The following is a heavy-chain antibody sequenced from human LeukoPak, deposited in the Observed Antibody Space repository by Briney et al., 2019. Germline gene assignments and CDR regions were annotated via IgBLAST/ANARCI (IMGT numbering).Heavy chain of an antibody. Sequence: SETLSLTCTVSGGSISSSSYYWGWIRQPPGKGLEWIGSIYYSGSTYYNPSLKSRVTISVDTSKNQFSLKLSSVTAADTAVYYCARERPHYCSGGSCYSNWFDPWGQGTLVTVSS. V-gene: IGHV4-39*07. CDR3: ARERPHYCSGGSCYSNWFDP. CDR2: IYYSGST. D-gene: IGHD2-15*01. J-gene: IGHJ5*02. CDR1: GGSISSSSYY.